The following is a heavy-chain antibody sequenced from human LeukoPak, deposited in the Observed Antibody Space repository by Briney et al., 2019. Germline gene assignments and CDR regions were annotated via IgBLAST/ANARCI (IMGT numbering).Heavy chain of an antibody. CDR2: ISWNSGSI. J-gene: IGHJ4*02. CDR3: AKDVNGLRSFDY. CDR1: GFTFDDYA. D-gene: IGHD4-17*01. V-gene: IGHV3-9*01. Sequence: GRSLRLSCAASGFTFDDYAMHWVRQAPGKGLEWVSGISWNSGSIGYADSVKGRFTISRDNAKNSLYLQMYSLRAEDTALYYCAKDVNGLRSFDYWGQGTLVTVSS.